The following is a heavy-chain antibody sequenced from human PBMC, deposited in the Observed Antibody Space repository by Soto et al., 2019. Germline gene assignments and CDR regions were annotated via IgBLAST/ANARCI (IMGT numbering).Heavy chain of an antibody. Sequence: RLSCAASCSIFENFGMSWVRQAPGKGLEWISSISGSGFKKYYADSVKGRFTISRDNSKSTVYLELNNLSAEDTAVYHCAKNQGVELVPLATVDWFDPWGQGSVVTVSS. CDR3: AKNQGVELVPLATVDWFDP. CDR1: CSIFENFG. V-gene: IGHV3-23*01. CDR2: ISGSGFKK. J-gene: IGHJ5*02. D-gene: IGHD1-26*01.